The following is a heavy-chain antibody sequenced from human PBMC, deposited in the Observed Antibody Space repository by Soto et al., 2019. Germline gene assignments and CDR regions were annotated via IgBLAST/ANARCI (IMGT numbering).Heavy chain of an antibody. CDR2: INRDGSEK. D-gene: IGHD3-22*01. CDR1: GFPFSNYW. Sequence: PXGSLRLSCVASGFPFSNYWMSWVGQAPGKGLQWVANINRDGSEKYYVDSLKGRFTISRDNAENSLYLEMNTLRAEDTAVYYCARAPDGSGSYYYFDKCGQGTLVTVSS. V-gene: IGHV3-7*03. J-gene: IGHJ4*02. CDR3: ARAPDGSGSYYYFDK.